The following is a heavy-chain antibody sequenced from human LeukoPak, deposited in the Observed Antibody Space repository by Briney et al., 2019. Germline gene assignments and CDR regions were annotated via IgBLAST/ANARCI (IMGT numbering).Heavy chain of an antibody. V-gene: IGHV5-51*01. CDR2: IYPGDSDT. D-gene: IGHD3-22*01. CDR1: CYSFTSYW. CDR3: ARQDLYYDSSGYYYEY. J-gene: IGHJ4*02. Sequence: GESLKISCNSSCYSFTSYWIGWVRQMPGKGLEWMGIIYPGDSDTRYSPSFQGQVTISADKSISTAYLQWSSLKASDTAMYYCARQDLYYDSSGYYYEYWGQGTLVTVSS.